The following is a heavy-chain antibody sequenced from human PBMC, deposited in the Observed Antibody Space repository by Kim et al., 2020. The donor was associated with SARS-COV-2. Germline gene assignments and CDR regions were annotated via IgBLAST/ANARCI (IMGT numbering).Heavy chain of an antibody. D-gene: IGHD2-2*01. J-gene: IGHJ4*01. CDR2: IWYDGSNK. Sequence: GGSLRLSCAASGLIFSSFGMHWVRQAPGKGLEWVAVIWYDGSNKYYANSVKGRFTISRDNSKNALYLQMNNLRAEDTAVYYCAREGAPAACSRNSCYPRYYDYWGQEPWSPFPQ. CDR1: GLIFSSFG. V-gene: IGHV3-33*01. CDR3: AREGAPAACSRNSCYPRYYDY.